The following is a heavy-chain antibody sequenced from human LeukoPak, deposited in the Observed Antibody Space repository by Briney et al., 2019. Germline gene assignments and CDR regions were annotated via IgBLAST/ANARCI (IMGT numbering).Heavy chain of an antibody. CDR3: ARVGGSGYSYWFDP. D-gene: IGHD3-22*01. CDR2: IYYSGST. CDR1: GGSISSYY. V-gene: IGHV4-59*01. Sequence: PSETLSLTRIVSGGSISSYYWSWIRQPPGKGLEWIGYIYYSGSTNYNPSLKSRVTISVDTSKNQFSLKLSSVTAADTAVYYCARVGGSGYSYWFDPWGQGTLVTVSS. J-gene: IGHJ5*02.